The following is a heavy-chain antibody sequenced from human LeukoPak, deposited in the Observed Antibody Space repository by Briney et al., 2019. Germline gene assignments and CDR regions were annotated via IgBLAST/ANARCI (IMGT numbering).Heavy chain of an antibody. V-gene: IGHV3-66*01. D-gene: IGHD2-2*01. J-gene: IGHJ1*01. CDR3: AKVLKDYCSSTSCYAEYFQH. Sequence: GGSLRLSCAASGFTVSSNYMSWVRQAPGKGLEWVSVIYSGGSTYYADSVKGRFTISRDNSKNTLYLQMNSLRAEDTAVYYCAKVLKDYCSSTSCYAEYFQHWGQGTLVTVSS. CDR1: GFTVSSNY. CDR2: IYSGGST.